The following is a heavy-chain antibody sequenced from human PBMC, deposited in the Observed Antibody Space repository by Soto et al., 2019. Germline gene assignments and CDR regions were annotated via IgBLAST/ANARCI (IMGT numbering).Heavy chain of an antibody. CDR1: GGTFSSYA. D-gene: IGHD2-15*01. CDR2: IIPIFGTA. J-gene: IGHJ4*02. CDR3: AVLTYCSGGSCSDPFDY. V-gene: IGHV1-69*13. Sequence: SVKVSCKASGGTFSSYAISWVRQAPGQGLEWMGGIIPIFGTANYAQKFQGRVTITADESTSTAYMELSSLRSEDTAVYYCAVLTYCSGGSCSDPFDYWGQGTLVTVSS.